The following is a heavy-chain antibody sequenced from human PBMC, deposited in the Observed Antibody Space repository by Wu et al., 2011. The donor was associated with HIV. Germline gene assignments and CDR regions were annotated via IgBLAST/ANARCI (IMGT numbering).Heavy chain of an antibody. Sequence: AVKRPGSSVKVSCKVSGGTFNSYAISWVRQAPGQGLEWMEGIIPIFGAANYAQKFQGRVTITTHESTTTAYMQLSSLRSEDTAVYYCARAVLVGATTLLNYFDPWGQGTLVTVSS. CDR1: GGTFNSYA. J-gene: IGHJ5*02. D-gene: IGHD1-26*01. CDR2: IIPIFGAA. CDR3: ARAVLVGATTLLNYFDP. V-gene: IGHV1-69*05.